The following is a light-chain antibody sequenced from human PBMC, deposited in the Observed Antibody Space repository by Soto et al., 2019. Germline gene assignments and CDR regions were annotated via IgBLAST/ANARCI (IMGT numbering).Light chain of an antibody. V-gene: IGLV2-14*01. CDR1: SSDVGGYNY. CDR2: EVS. J-gene: IGLJ1*01. CDR3: SSYRSSTTPYV. Sequence: ALTQPASVSGSPGQSITISCTGTSSDVGGYNYVSWYQQHPGKAPKLLIYEVSYRPSGVSNRFSGSKSGKRASLTISGLQAEDEADYYCSSYRSSTTPYVFGTGTKVTVL.